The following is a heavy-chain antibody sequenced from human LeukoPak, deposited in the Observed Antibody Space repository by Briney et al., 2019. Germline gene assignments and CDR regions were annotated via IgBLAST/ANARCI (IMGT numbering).Heavy chain of an antibody. CDR3: AKVIGARPFGP. CDR2: ISGSGSST. CDR1: GFTFSSFA. J-gene: IGHJ5*02. D-gene: IGHD6-6*01. Sequence: GGSLRLSCTASGFTFSSFAMTWVRQAPGKGLERVSVISGSGSSTYYADSVKGRFTISRDNSKNTVYLQVNSLRVEDTAIYYCAKVIGARPFGPWGQGTLVTVSS. V-gene: IGHV3-23*01.